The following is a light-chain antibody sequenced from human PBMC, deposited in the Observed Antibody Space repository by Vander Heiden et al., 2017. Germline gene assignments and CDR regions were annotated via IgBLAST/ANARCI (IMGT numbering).Light chain of an antibody. Sequence: QSALTQPRSVSGSPGQSVTISCTGTSSDVGGYNYVSWYQQHPGKAPNLMIYDVNKRPSGVPDRFSASKSGNTASLTISGLQAEDEADYYCCSYAGSYTFVVLGGGTKLTVL. V-gene: IGLV2-11*01. CDR1: SSDVGGYNY. CDR2: DVN. CDR3: CSYAGSYTFVV. J-gene: IGLJ2*01.